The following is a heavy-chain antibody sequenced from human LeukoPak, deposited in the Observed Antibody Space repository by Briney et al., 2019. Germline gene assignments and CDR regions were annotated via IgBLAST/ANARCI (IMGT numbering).Heavy chain of an antibody. CDR1: GGSISSSSYY. J-gene: IGHJ3*02. V-gene: IGHV4-39*01. Sequence: SETLSLTCTVSGGSISSSSYYWGWIRQPSGKGLEWIGSIYYSGSTYYNPSLKSRVTISVDTSKNQFSLKLSSVTAADTAVYYCARRADVLLWFGEFSDAFDIWGQGTMVTVSS. D-gene: IGHD3-10*01. CDR2: IYYSGST. CDR3: ARRADVLLWFGEFSDAFDI.